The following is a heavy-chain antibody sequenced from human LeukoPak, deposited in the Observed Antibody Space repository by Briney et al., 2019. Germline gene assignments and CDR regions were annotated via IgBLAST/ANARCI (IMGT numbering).Heavy chain of an antibody. J-gene: IGHJ4*02. D-gene: IGHD6-19*01. CDR3: AKGLAVATSYFDY. CDR1: GFTLNSYP. V-gene: IGHV3-23*01. CDR2: IGAGGGGT. Sequence: GGSLRLSCAASGFTLNSYPMSWVRQAPGKGLEWVSTIGAGGGGTYYADSVKGRFTFSTDNSKNTLYLQMNSLKAEDTAVYYCAKGLAVATSYFDYWGQGTQVTVSS.